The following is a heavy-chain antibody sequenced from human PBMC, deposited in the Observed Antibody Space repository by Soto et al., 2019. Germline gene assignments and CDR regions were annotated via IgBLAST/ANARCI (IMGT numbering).Heavy chain of an antibody. CDR1: GFTFSSYA. CDR3: AKPHHDPYYYDSSGYYYGFDY. D-gene: IGHD3-22*01. CDR2: ISGSGGST. J-gene: IGHJ4*02. V-gene: IGHV3-23*01. Sequence: GGSLRLSCAASGFTFSSYAMSWVRQAPGKGLEWVSAISGSGGSTYYADSVKGRFTISRDNSKNTLYLQMNSLRAEDTAVYYCAKPHHDPYYYDSSGYYYGFDYWGQGTLVTVSS.